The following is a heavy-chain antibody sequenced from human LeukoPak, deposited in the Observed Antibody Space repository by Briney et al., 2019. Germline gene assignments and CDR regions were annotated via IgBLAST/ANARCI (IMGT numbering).Heavy chain of an antibody. V-gene: IGHV4-59*11. Sequence: SETLSLTCTVSGGSISSHYWSWIRQPPGKGLEWIGYIYYSGSTNYNPSLKSRVTISVDTSKNQFSLKLSSVTAADTAVYYCARNYGDYATGYYYYMDVWGKGTTVTVSS. J-gene: IGHJ6*03. CDR3: ARNYGDYATGYYYYMDV. D-gene: IGHD4-17*01. CDR2: IYYSGST. CDR1: GGSISSHY.